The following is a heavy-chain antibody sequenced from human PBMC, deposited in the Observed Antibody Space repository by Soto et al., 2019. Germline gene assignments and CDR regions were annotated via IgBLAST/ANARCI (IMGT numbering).Heavy chain of an antibody. D-gene: IGHD6-19*01. CDR3: ARASNGWYYDY. CDR1: GFTFSSYA. J-gene: IGHJ4*02. Sequence: QVPLVESGGGVVKPGRSLRLSCAASGFTFSSYAMHWVRQAPGKGLEWVAVISYDGSNKYYADSVKGRFTTSRDNSKTTLYLQMNSLRAKDTAVYYCARASNGWYYDYWGQGTLVTVSS. CDR2: ISYDGSNK. V-gene: IGHV3-30-3*01.